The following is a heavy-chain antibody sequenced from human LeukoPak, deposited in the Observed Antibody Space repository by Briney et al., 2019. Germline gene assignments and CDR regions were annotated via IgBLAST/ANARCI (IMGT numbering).Heavy chain of an antibody. D-gene: IGHD6-13*01. V-gene: IGHV3-23*01. CDR2: ISGSGGST. CDR1: GFTFSSYA. CDR3: AKVGSLAAAGTLYYFDY. J-gene: IGHJ4*02. Sequence: GGSLRLSCAASGFTFSSYAMHWVRQAPGKGLEWVSAISGSGGSTYYADSVKGRFTISRDNSKNTLYLQMNSLRAEDTAVYYCAKVGSLAAAGTLYYFDYWGQGTLVTVSS.